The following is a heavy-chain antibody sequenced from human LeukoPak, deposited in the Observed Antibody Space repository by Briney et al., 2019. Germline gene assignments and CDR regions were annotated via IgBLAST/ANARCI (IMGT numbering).Heavy chain of an antibody. J-gene: IGHJ3*02. CDR2: IYSSGST. V-gene: IGHV4-4*07. Sequence: SETLSLSCNVSGDSISGYYWSWIRQPPRKGLEWIGGIYSSGSTTYNPPLKSRVTMSVETSKNQFSLRLSSVTAADTAVYYCARGGSSSSGNSFDIWGQGTMVTVSP. CDR3: ARGGSSSSGNSFDI. D-gene: IGHD6-6*01. CDR1: GDSISGYY.